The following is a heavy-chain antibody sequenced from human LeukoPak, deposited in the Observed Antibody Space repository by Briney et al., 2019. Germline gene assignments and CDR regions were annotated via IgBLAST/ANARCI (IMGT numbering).Heavy chain of an antibody. CDR1: GGSISSSNYY. V-gene: IGHV4-39*01. D-gene: IGHD4-17*01. J-gene: IGHJ4*02. CDR2: IYYSGRT. Sequence: RPSETLSLTCTVSGGSISSSNYYWGWIRQPPGKGLEWIGSIYYSGRTYYNPSLKSRVTISVDTSKNQFSLKLSSVTAADTAVYYCGRRTPESSVTQLDYWGQGTLVTVSS. CDR3: GRRTPESSVTQLDY.